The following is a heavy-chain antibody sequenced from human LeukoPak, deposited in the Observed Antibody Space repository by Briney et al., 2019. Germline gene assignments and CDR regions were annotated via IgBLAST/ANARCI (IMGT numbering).Heavy chain of an antibody. CDR1: GGSISSGGYY. Sequence: SETLSLTRTVSGGSISSGGYYWSWIRQHPGKGLEWIGYIYYSGSTYYNPSLKSRVTISVDTSKNQFSLKLSSVTAADTAVYYCARGAYDYVWGSYRLDYWGQGTLVTVSS. CDR2: IYYSGST. J-gene: IGHJ4*02. CDR3: ARGAYDYVWGSYRLDY. V-gene: IGHV4-31*03. D-gene: IGHD3-16*02.